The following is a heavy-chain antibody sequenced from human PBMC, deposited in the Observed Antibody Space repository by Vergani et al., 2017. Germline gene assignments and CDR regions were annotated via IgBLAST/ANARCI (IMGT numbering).Heavy chain of an antibody. D-gene: IGHD3-10*01. CDR2: ISAYNGNT. CDR1: GYTFTSYG. J-gene: IGHJ5*02. V-gene: IGHV1-18*01. CDR3: ARDPVLVYGSGSYFWFDP. Sequence: QVQLVQSGAEVKKPGASVKVSCKASGYTFTSYGISWVRQAPGQGLEWMGWISAYNGNTNYAQKLQGRVTMTTDTSTRTAYMELRSLRSDDTAVYYCARDPVLVYGSGSYFWFDPWGQGTLVTVSS.